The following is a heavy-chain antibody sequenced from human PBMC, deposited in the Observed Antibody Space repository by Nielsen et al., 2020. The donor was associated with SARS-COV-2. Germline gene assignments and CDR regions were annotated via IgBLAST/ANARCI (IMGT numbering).Heavy chain of an antibody. J-gene: IGHJ4*02. CDR1: GFTFSSYA. V-gene: IGHV3-9*01. Sequence: SLKISCAASGFTFSSYAMSWVRQAPGKGLEWVSSITYNSGTIAYADSVKGRFTVSRDNARNSLYLQMTSLRAEDTALYYCAKDRYSFAQYYFDYWGQGTLVTVSS. CDR3: AKDRYSFAQYYFDY. CDR2: ITYNSGTI. D-gene: IGHD5-18*01.